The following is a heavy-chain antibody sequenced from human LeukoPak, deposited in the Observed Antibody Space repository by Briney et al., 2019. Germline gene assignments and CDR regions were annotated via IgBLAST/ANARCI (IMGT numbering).Heavy chain of an antibody. J-gene: IGHJ3*01. CDR2: ISVRSTYI. D-gene: IGHD5-12*01. Sequence: TGGSLRLSCAASGFTFSSYAMHWVRQAPGKGLEWVSFISVRSTYIYYADSVKGRFTISRDRAKNSLFLQTNSLTAEDTALYYCAKENGRYDADAFDLWGQETMVTVSS. CDR3: AKENGRYDADAFDL. CDR1: GFTFSSYA. V-gene: IGHV3-21*01.